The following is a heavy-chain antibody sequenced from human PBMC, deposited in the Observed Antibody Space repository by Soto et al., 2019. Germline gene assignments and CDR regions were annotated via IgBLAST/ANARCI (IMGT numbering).Heavy chain of an antibody. D-gene: IGHD3-10*01. V-gene: IGHV1-2*04. Sequence: GASVKVSCKASGYTFTGYYMHWVRQAPGQGLEWMGWINPNSGGTNYAQKFQGWVTMTRDTSISTAYMELSRLRSDDTAVYYCARMRVQLLWFGELLYGNYYYGMDVWGQGTTVTVSS. J-gene: IGHJ6*02. CDR1: GYTFTGYY. CDR3: ARMRVQLLWFGELLYGNYYYGMDV. CDR2: INPNSGGT.